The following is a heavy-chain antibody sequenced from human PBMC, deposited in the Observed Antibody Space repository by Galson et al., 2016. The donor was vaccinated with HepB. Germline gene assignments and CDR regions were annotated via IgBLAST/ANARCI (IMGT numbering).Heavy chain of an antibody. CDR2: IIPIFGTT. CDR3: AREFTMVRGLGPYFDY. Sequence: SVKVSCKASGVTLSSYAISWVRQAPGQGLEWMGGIIPIFGTTNYAQKFQGRVTISADKSTSTAYMELRSLRSEDTAVYYCAREFTMVRGLGPYFDYWGQGALVTVSS. CDR1: GVTLSSYA. D-gene: IGHD3-10*01. V-gene: IGHV1-69*06. J-gene: IGHJ4*02.